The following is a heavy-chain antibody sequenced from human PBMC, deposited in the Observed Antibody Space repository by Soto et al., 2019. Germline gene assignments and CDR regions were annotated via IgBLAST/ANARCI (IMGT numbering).Heavy chain of an antibody. D-gene: IGHD3-3*01. CDR3: ARGLWSGYYNLSAL. J-gene: IGHJ5*02. CDR2: IIPNLGIA. CDR1: GYTFTSYG. V-gene: IGHV1-69*04. Sequence: SVKVSCKASGYTFTSYGISWVRQAPGQGLEWMGRIIPNLGIANYAKKCQGRVTITADKSTSKTYMELSSRRAEDPAVYYCARGLWSGYYNLSALWGQGTLVPASS.